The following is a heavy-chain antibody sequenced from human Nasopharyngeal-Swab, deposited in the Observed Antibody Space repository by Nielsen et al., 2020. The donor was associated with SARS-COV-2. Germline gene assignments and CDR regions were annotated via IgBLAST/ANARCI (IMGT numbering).Heavy chain of an antibody. CDR3: AKDMFDSGSYYFDY. CDR2: IWYDGSNK. J-gene: IGHJ4*02. D-gene: IGHD1-26*01. CDR1: GFTFSSYG. Sequence: GESLKISCAASGFTFSSYGMHWVRQAPGKGLEWVAVIWYDGSNKYYADSVKGRFTISRDNSKNTLYLQMNSLRAEDTAVYYCAKDMFDSGSYYFDYWGQGTLVTVSS. V-gene: IGHV3-30*02.